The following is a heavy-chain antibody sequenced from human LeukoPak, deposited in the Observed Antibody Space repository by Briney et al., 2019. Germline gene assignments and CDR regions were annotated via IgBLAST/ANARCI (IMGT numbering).Heavy chain of an antibody. CDR2: INHSGST. J-gene: IGHJ4*02. Sequence: PSETLSHTCAVYGGSFSGYYWSWIRQPPGKGLEWIGEINHSGSTNYNPSLRSRVTISVDTSKNQFSLKLSSVTAADTAVYYCARVPGIAVAGPDYWGQGTLVTVSS. CDR3: ARVPGIAVAGPDY. CDR1: GGSFSGYY. D-gene: IGHD6-19*01. V-gene: IGHV4-34*01.